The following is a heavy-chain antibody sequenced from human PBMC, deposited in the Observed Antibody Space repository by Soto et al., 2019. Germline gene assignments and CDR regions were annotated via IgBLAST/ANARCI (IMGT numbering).Heavy chain of an antibody. D-gene: IGHD7-27*01. CDR3: ARVNWGAYFDY. CDR2: IYYSGST. CDR1: GGSVSSGSYY. V-gene: IGHV4-61*01. Sequence: QVQLQESGPGLVKPSETLSLTCTVSGGSVSSGSYYWSWIRQPPGKGLEWIGYIYYSGSTNYNPSLKSRVTISVDTSKNQFSLKLSSVTAADTAVYYCARVNWGAYFDYWGQGTLVTVSS. J-gene: IGHJ4*02.